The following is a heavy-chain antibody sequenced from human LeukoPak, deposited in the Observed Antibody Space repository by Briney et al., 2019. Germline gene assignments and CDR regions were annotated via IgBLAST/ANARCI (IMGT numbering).Heavy chain of an antibody. Sequence: GASVKVSCRASGYTLTDYYIHWVRQAPGQGLEWMGIIDVSGGSTSSAQNLQGRITMTRDTSTNTVYMELSSLRSDDTALYYCARDRPYSYGYGAFDYWGQGSLVTVSS. CDR1: GYTLTDYY. CDR3: ARDRPYSYGYGAFDY. CDR2: IDVSGGST. J-gene: IGHJ4*02. V-gene: IGHV1-46*01. D-gene: IGHD5-18*01.